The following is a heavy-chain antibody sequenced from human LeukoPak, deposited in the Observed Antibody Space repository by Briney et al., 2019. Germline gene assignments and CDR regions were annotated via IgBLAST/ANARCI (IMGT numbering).Heavy chain of an antibody. CDR3: ARHNAPRRVGFDF. D-gene: IGHD3-10*01. CDR2: LSHRGNT. Sequence: SETLSLTCTVSGDSVSNDFHYWGWIRQPPGKELEWVACLSHRGNTWYNPSLESRVTISVDTSKNRFSLNFNSVTAADTALYWCARHNAPRRVGFDFWGQGILVTVYS. V-gene: IGHV4-39*01. J-gene: IGHJ4*02. CDR1: GDSVSNDFHY.